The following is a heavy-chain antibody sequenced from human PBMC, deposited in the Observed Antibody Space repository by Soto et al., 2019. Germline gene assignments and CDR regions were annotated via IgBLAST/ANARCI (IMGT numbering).Heavy chain of an antibody. CDR1: GFNFNNYP. CDR3: AGNTPLFT. CDR2: IWYDGTEK. J-gene: IGHJ1*01. D-gene: IGHD2-2*02. Sequence: QVQLVESGGGVVQPGRSLELSCEASGFNFNNYPMHWVRQAPGKGLEWVAVIWYDGTEKFYADSLKGRFTISRDNSKNTLFLQMNSLRAEDTAVYYCAGNTPLFTWGQGTLVTVSS. V-gene: IGHV3-33*01.